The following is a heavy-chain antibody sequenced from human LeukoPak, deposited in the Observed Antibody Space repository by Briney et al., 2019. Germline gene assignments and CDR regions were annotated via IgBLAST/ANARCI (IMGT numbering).Heavy chain of an antibody. Sequence: GASVKVSCKASGYTFTGYYMYSVRQAPGQGLEWMGWINPNSGGTNYAQQFQGSVPMPRDASISTAYMELSRLRSDDTAVYYCAINSWILTGYYTQADQIDYWGQGTLVTVSS. J-gene: IGHJ4*02. CDR3: AINSWILTGYYTQADQIDY. CDR1: GYTFTGYY. D-gene: IGHD3-9*01. CDR2: INPNSGGT. V-gene: IGHV1-2*02.